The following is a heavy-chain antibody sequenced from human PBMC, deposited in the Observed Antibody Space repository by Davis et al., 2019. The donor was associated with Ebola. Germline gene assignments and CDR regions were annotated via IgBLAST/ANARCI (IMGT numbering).Heavy chain of an antibody. Sequence: PSETLSLTCTVSGGSISSYYWSWIRQPPGKGLEWIGYIYYSGSTYYNPSLKSRVTISVDTSKNQFSLKLSSVTAADTAVYYCARDREVVPAADYYYYMDVWGKGTTVTVSS. J-gene: IGHJ6*03. CDR2: IYYSGST. CDR1: GGSISSYY. CDR3: ARDREVVPAADYYYYMDV. V-gene: IGHV4-59*12. D-gene: IGHD2-2*01.